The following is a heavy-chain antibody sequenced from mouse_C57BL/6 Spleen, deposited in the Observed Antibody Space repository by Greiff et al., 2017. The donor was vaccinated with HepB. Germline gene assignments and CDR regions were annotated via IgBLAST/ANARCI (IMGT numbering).Heavy chain of an antibody. CDR3: ARRGYGNYVYYAMDY. D-gene: IGHD2-1*01. CDR1: GFNIKDYY. J-gene: IGHJ4*01. Sequence: VQLQQSGAELVKPGASVKLSCTASGFNIKDYYMHWVKQRTEQGLEWIGRIDPDDGETNNAPKFQGKATITADTSSNTAYLQLSSLTSEDTAVYYCARRGYGNYVYYAMDYWGQGTSVTVSS. CDR2: IDPDDGET. V-gene: IGHV14-2*01.